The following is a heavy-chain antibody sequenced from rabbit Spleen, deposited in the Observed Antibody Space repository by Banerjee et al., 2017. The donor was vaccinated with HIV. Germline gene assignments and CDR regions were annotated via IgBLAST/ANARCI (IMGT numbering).Heavy chain of an antibody. Sequence: QSLEESGGGLVKPGASLTLTCTASGFSFSSGYDMCWVRQAPGKGLEWIACIYAGSSGSTYYATWAKGRFTISKTSSTTVTLQMTSLTAADTATYFCARDTGSSFSSYGMDLWGPGTLVTVS. J-gene: IGHJ6*01. CDR3: ARDTGSSFSSYGMDL. CDR2: IYAGSSGST. D-gene: IGHD8-1*01. CDR1: GFSFSSGYD. V-gene: IGHV1S40*01.